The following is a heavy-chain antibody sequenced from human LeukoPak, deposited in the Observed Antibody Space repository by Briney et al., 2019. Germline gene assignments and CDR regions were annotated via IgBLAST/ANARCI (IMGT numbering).Heavy chain of an antibody. V-gene: IGHV3-9*01. CDR3: AKDDKMITFGGVIVIPFVS. J-gene: IGHJ5*02. Sequence: GGSLRLSCAASGFTFDDYAMHWVRQAPGKGLEWVSGISWNSGSIGYADSVKGRFTISRDNAKNSLYLQMNSLRAEDTALYYCAKDDKMITFGGVIVIPFVSWGQGTLVTVSS. CDR1: GFTFDDYA. CDR2: ISWNSGSI. D-gene: IGHD3-16*02.